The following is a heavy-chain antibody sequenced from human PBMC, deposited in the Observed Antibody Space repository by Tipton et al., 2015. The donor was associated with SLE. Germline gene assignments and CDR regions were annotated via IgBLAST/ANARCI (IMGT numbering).Heavy chain of an antibody. CDR2: IIPIFGTA. CDR3: ARDQAIVVVITMDYYFGMDV. V-gene: IGHV1-69*01. D-gene: IGHD3-22*01. Sequence: QSGAEVKKPGSSVKVSCKASGGTFSSYAISWVRQAPGQGLEWMGGIIPIFGTANYAQKFQGRVTITADESTSTAYMELSSLRSEDTAVYYCARDQAIVVVITMDYYFGMDVWGQGTTVTVSS. CDR1: GGTFSSYA. J-gene: IGHJ6*02.